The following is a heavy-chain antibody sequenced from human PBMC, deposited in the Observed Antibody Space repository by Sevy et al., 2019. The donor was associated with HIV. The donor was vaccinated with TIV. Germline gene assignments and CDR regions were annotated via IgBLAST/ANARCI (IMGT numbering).Heavy chain of an antibody. J-gene: IGHJ3*02. V-gene: IGHV3-7*01. CDR1: GFTFSSYW. CDR3: ARGVVMITFGGVIVESFYAFDI. Sequence: GGSLRLSCAASGFTFSSYWMSWVRQAPGKGLEWVANIKQDGSEKYYVDSVKGRFTISRENAKNSLYLQMNSLRAEVTAVYYCARGVVMITFGGVIVESFYAFDIWGQGTMVTVSS. D-gene: IGHD3-16*02. CDR2: IKQDGSEK.